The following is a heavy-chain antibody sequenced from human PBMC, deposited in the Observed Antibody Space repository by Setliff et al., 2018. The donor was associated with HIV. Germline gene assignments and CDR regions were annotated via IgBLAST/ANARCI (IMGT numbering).Heavy chain of an antibody. CDR1: GYTFSNFW. J-gene: IGHJ6*03. Sequence: PGESLKISCKGSGYTFSNFWISWVRQMPGKGLEWMGRLDPRDSYTDYSPSFQGHVTISGDKSSSTAYLQWSSLKGSDTATYYCARLLRRPHDFFYMDVWGKGTTVTVSS. CDR2: LDPRDSYT. V-gene: IGHV5-10-1*01. CDR3: ARLLRRPHDFFYMDV. D-gene: IGHD2-15*01.